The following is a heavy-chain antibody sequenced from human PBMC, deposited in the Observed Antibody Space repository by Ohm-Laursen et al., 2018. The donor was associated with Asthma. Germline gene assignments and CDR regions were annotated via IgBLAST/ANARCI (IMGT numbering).Heavy chain of an antibody. CDR1: GYSFTSYW. V-gene: IGHV5-10-1*01. CDR3: ASHRHYVEDY. D-gene: IGHD4-17*01. CDR2: IDPSDSYT. J-gene: IGHJ4*02. Sequence: GESLRISCKGSGYSFTSYWISWVRQMPGKGLEWMGRIDPSDSYTNYSPSFQGHVTISGDKSISTAYLQWSSLKASATAMYSCASHRHYVEDYWGQGTLVTVSS.